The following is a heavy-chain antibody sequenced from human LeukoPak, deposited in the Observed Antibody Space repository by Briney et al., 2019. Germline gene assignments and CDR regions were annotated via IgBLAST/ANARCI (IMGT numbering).Heavy chain of an antibody. CDR2: ISAYNGNT. Sequence: ASVTVSCKASGYTFTSYGISWVRQAPGQGLEWMGWISAYNGNTNYAQKLQGRVTMTTDTSTSTAYMELRSLRSDDTAVYYCARDQVLLYGDYVHLAYWGQGTLVTVSA. CDR3: ARDQVLLYGDYVHLAY. D-gene: IGHD4-17*01. V-gene: IGHV1-18*01. CDR1: GYTFTSYG. J-gene: IGHJ4*02.